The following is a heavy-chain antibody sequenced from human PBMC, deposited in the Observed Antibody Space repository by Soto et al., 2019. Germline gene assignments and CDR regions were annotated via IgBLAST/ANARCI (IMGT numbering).Heavy chain of an antibody. D-gene: IGHD3-9*01. J-gene: IGHJ4*02. CDR3: ARHATYYDILSGYYFDY. V-gene: IGHV5-51*01. CDR1: GYSFTIYK. CDR2: IYPGDSDI. Sequence: GESLKISCKGSGYSFTIYKIAWVRQMPGKGLEWMGIIYPGDSDIRYSPSFQGQVTISADKSTSTAYLQWSSLKASDTAMYYCARHATYYDILSGYYFDYWGQGTLVTVSS.